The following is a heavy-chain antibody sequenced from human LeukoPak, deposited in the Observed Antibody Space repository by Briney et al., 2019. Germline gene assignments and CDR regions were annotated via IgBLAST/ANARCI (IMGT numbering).Heavy chain of an antibody. V-gene: IGHV4-39*01. J-gene: IGHJ4*02. CDR3: ARQYYYDSSGYYLDY. Sequence: SETLSLTCTVSGGSISSYYWGWIRQPPGKGLEWIGSIYYSGSTYYNPSLKSRVTISVDTSKNQFSLKLSSVTAADTAVYYCARQYYYDSSGYYLDYWGQGTLVTVS. CDR2: IYYSGST. D-gene: IGHD3-22*01. CDR1: GGSISSYY.